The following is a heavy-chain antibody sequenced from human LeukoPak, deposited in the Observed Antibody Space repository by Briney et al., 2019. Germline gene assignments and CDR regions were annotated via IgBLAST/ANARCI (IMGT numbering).Heavy chain of an antibody. CDR2: INPNSGGT. D-gene: IGHD5-12*01. J-gene: IGHJ4*02. V-gene: IGHV1-2*02. CDR3: ARDLDSGYDNFDY. Sequence: ASVKVSCKASGYTFTGYYMHWVRQAPGQGLEWMGWINPNSGGTNYAQKFQGRATMTRDTSISTAYMELSRLRSDDTAVYYCARDLDSGYDNFDYWGQGTLVTVSS. CDR1: GYTFTGYY.